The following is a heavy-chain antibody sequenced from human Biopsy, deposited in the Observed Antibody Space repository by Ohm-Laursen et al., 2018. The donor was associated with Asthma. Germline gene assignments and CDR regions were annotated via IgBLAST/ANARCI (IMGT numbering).Heavy chain of an antibody. Sequence: GSLRLSCAASGFTFRNHWMTWVRQAPGKGLEWVANIKQDGGETSYMDSVKGRFTISRDNAKNSLFLQMNSLRSEDTAVYYCARADRYYYDSSGYTEWFDPWGQGTLVTVSS. CDR3: ARADRYYYDSSGYTEWFDP. D-gene: IGHD3-22*01. CDR2: IKQDGGET. J-gene: IGHJ5*02. V-gene: IGHV3-7*03. CDR1: GFTFRNHW.